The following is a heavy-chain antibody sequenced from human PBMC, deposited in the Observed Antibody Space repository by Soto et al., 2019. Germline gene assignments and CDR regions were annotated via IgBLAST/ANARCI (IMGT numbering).Heavy chain of an antibody. V-gene: IGHV3-49*03. D-gene: IGHD6-13*01. CDR2: IRSKAYGGTT. J-gene: IGHJ4*02. CDR3: TGGYSSSWYDSQLDY. Sequence: GGSLRLSCTASGFTFGDYAMSWFRQAPGKGLEWVGFIRSKAYGGTTEYAASVKGRFTISRDDSKSIAYLQMNSLKTEDTAVYYCTGGYSSSWYDSQLDYWGQGTLVTVSS. CDR1: GFTFGDYA.